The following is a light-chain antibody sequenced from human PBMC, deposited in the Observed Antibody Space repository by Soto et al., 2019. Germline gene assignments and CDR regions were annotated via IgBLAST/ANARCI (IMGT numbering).Light chain of an antibody. J-gene: IGLJ2*01. CDR2: SDN. Sequence: QSVLTQPPSASGTTGRRVTISCSGRSFNIGSNSVNWYQHVPGTAPKLLIHSDNQRPSGVSVRFSASKSDTSASLAISGLQSEDEDAYYCAAWDDSLNSPLFGGGTKLTVL. CDR3: AAWDDSLNSPL. V-gene: IGLV1-44*01. CDR1: SFNIGSNS.